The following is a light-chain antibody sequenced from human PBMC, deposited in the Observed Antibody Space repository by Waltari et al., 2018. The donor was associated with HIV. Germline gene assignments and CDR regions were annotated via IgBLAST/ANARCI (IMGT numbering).Light chain of an antibody. J-gene: IGLJ2*01. CDR3: SSYTSSSTLYVV. V-gene: IGLV2-14*01. Sequence: QSALTQPASVSGSPGQSITISCTGTSSDVGGYNYVSWYQQHPGKAPKLMIYDVSYRPSWVSNRFSGSKSGNTASLTISGLQAEDEADYYCSSYTSSSTLYVVFGGGTKLTVL. CDR1: SSDVGGYNY. CDR2: DVS.